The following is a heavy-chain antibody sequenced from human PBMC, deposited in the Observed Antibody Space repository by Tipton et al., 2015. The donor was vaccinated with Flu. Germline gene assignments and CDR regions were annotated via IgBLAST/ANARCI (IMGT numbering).Heavy chain of an antibody. CDR2: IYHSGST. CDR3: ARGDGYNFDY. CDR1: GYSISSGFY. J-gene: IGHJ4*02. V-gene: IGHV4-38-2*02. D-gene: IGHD5-24*01. Sequence: TLSLTCTVSGYSISSGFYWGWIRQPPGKGLEWIGNIYHSGSTFYNPSLKSRVTISVGTSKNQSSLKLSSVTAADTAVYYCARGDGYNFDYWRQGTLVTVSS.